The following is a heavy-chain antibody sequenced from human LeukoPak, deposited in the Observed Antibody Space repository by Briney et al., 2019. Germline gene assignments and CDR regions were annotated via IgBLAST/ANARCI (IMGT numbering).Heavy chain of an antibody. V-gene: IGHV5-10-1*01. J-gene: IGHJ4*02. D-gene: IGHD2-2*01. CDR2: IDPSDSYT. CDR3: ARQCVVVLTSPFDY. CDR1: GYSLTSYW. Sequence: GESLKISFKGSGYSLTSYWLNWVRQMPGKGLEGMGSIDPSDSYTNYRPSLQGPVTISADKSISTDYLQWSTLKASDTAMYSCARQCVVVLTSPFDYGGQGTLVTVSS.